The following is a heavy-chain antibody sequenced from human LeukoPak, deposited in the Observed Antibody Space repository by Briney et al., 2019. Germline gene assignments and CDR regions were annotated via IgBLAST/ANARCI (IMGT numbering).Heavy chain of an antibody. D-gene: IGHD6-6*01. CDR1: GYTFASYS. V-gene: IGHV1-46*01. J-gene: IGHJ5*02. Sequence: GASVKVSCKASGYTFASYSIHWVRQAPGQGLKWMGIISPSGGSTNYAQNFQGRVTMTRDTSTNTVYMELSSLRSEDTAVYYCARNPYSTSQHWFDPWGQGTLVTVSS. CDR2: ISPSGGST. CDR3: ARNPYSTSQHWFDP.